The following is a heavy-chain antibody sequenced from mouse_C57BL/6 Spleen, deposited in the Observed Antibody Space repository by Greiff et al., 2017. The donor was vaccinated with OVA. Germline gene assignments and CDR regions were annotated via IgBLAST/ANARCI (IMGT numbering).Heavy chain of an antibody. Sequence: VKLVESGPGLVAPSQSLSITCTVSGFSFTSYGVDWVRQPPGKGLEWLGVIWGGGSTNYNSALMSRLSISKDNSKSQVFLKMNSLQTDDTAMYYCAKRDYYGSSYGYAMDYWGQGTSVTVSS. D-gene: IGHD1-1*01. CDR2: IWGGGST. CDR1: GFSFTSYG. CDR3: AKRDYYGSSYGYAMDY. J-gene: IGHJ4*01. V-gene: IGHV2-9*01.